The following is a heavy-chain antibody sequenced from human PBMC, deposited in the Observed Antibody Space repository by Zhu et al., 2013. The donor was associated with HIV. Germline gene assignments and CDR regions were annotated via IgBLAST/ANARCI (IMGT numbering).Heavy chain of an antibody. Sequence: QVQLMQSGPEVKRPGSSVRVSCQASGVKLKFHAISWIRQAPGQGLEWLGSILPALAPTKYGRNFQGRVSFTADTSQNTVYMELTNLKPDDTAVFYCARGGGHVVVAVGTFDVWGQGTSVTVSP. D-gene: IGHD2-15*01. V-gene: IGHV1-69*09. J-gene: IGHJ3*01. CDR2: ILPALAPT. CDR1: GVKLKFHA. CDR3: ARGGGHVVVAVGTFDV.